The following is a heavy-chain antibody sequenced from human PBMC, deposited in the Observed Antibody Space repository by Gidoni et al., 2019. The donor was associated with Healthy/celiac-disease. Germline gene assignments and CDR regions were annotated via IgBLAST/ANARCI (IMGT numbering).Heavy chain of an antibody. D-gene: IGHD3-16*02. CDR1: GGTFSSYA. CDR2: IIPILGIA. Sequence: QVQLVQSGAEVKKPGSSVKVSCKASGGTFSSYAISWVRQAPGQGLEWMGRIIPILGIANYAQKFQGRVTITADKSTSTAYMELSSLRSEDTAVYYCAREDYDYVWGSYREDRAGKKFDYWGQGTLVTVSS. V-gene: IGHV1-69*04. J-gene: IGHJ4*02. CDR3: AREDYDYVWGSYREDRAGKKFDY.